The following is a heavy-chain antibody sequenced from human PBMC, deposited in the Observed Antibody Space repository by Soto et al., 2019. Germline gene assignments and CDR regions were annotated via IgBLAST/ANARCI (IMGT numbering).Heavy chain of an antibody. CDR2: ISGSGGST. V-gene: IGHV3-23*01. CDR1: GFTFSSYA. Sequence: GSLRLSCAASGFTFSSYAMSWVRQAPGKGLEWVSAISGSGGSTYYADSVKGRFTISRDNSKNTLYLQMNSLRAEDTAVYYCAKEIRRYGDYGGYYFDYRGQRTPVTVSS. J-gene: IGHJ4*02. CDR3: AKEIRRYGDYGGYYFDY. D-gene: IGHD4-17*01.